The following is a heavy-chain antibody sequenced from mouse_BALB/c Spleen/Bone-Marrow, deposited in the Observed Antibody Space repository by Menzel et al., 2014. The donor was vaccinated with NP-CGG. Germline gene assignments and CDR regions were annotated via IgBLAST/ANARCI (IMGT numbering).Heavy chain of an antibody. CDR1: GYTFTNYW. Sequence: VQLVESGAELVKPGASVKLSCMTSGYTFTNYWIQWVKQRPGQGLGWIGEISPGTGTTYYNERFKGKATLTIDTSSSTAYMQLSSLTSEDSAVYFCARGGDYGYWGQGTTLTVSS. V-gene: IGHV1S132*01. CDR2: ISPGTGTT. D-gene: IGHD2-13*01. J-gene: IGHJ2*01. CDR3: ARGGDYGY.